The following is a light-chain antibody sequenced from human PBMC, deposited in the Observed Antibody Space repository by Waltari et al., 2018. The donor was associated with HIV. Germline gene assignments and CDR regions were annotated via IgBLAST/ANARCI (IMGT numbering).Light chain of an antibody. CDR2: EGS. Sequence: QSALTQPASVSGSPGQSITISCTGTSSDVGIYNLVSWYQQHPGKAPKLIIYEGSKRPSGVSTRFSGSKSGNTASLTISGLQAEDEADYYCCSYAGSFVIFGGGTTLTVL. V-gene: IGLV2-23*01. CDR1: SSDVGIYNL. J-gene: IGLJ2*01. CDR3: CSYAGSFVI.